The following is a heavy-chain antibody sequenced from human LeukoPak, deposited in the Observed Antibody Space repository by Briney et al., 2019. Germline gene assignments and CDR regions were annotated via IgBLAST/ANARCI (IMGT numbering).Heavy chain of an antibody. V-gene: IGHV3-23*01. Sequence: GGSLRLSCAASGFAFSSYGMSWVRQAPGKGLEWVSAISGSGGSTYYADSVKGRFTISRDNSKNTLYLQMNSLRAEDTAVYYCARRAGAYSHPYDYWGQGTLVTVSS. CDR1: GFAFSSYG. D-gene: IGHD4/OR15-4a*01. J-gene: IGHJ4*02. CDR3: ARRAGAYSHPYDY. CDR2: ISGSGGST.